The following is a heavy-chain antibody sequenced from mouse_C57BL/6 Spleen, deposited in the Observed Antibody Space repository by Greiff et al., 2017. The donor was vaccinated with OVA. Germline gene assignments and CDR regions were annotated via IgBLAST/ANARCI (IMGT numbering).Heavy chain of an antibody. CDR1: GFTFSSYT. CDR3: ARHNDYYAMDY. J-gene: IGHJ4*01. V-gene: IGHV5-9*01. CDR2: ISGGGGNT. Sequence: EVKLVESGGGLVKPGGSLKLSCAASGFTFSSYTMSWVRQTPEKRLEWVATISGGGGNTYYPDSVKGRFTISRDNAKNTLYLQMSSLRSEDTALYYCARHNDYYAMDYGGQGTSVTVSS.